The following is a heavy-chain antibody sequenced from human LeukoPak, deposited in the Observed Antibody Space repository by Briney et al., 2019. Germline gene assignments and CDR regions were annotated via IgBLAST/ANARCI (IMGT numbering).Heavy chain of an antibody. D-gene: IGHD2-15*01. CDR3: ARAPSIVVVVAATPDAFDI. CDR1: GGSISSYY. V-gene: IGHV4-59*12. J-gene: IGHJ3*02. Sequence: SETLSLTCTVSGGSISSYYWSWIRQPPGKGLEWIGYIYYSGSTNYNPSLKSRVTISVDTSKNQFSLKLSSVTAADTAVYFCARAPSIVVVVAATPDAFDIWGQGKMVTVS. CDR2: IYYSGST.